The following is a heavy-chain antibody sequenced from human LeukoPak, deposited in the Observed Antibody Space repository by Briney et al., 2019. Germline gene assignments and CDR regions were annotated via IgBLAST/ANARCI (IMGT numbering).Heavy chain of an antibody. Sequence: SGGSLRLSCAASGFTFSSYSMNWVRQAPGKGLEWVSSISSSSSYIYYADSVKGRFTISRDNAKNSLYLQMNSLRAEDTAVYYCAKAEQQLVREYYYYMDVWGKGTTVTVSS. CDR2: ISSSSSYI. CDR3: AKAEQQLVREYYYYMDV. J-gene: IGHJ6*03. V-gene: IGHV3-21*04. CDR1: GFTFSSYS. D-gene: IGHD6-13*01.